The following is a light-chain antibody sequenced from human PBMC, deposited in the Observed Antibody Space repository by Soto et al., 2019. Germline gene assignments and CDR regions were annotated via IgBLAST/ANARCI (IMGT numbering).Light chain of an antibody. CDR2: RVS. CDR1: QSRVHSDGDTY. J-gene: IGKJ2*01. CDR3: MQGTHWPPYT. Sequence: DVVMTQSPLSLPVNLGEPAAISCRSTQSRVHSDGDTYLSWFHQRPGQSPRRLIFRVSKRDFGVPPRFIGSGSGTDFTLEITSVEADDVGVYYCMQGTHWPPYTFGQGTRLEIK. V-gene: IGKV2-30*02.